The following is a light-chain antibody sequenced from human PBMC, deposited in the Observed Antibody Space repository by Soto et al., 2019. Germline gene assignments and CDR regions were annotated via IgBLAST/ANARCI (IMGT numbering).Light chain of an antibody. CDR1: SGSLANNY. CDR3: QSYDADFVI. CDR2: ENK. J-gene: IGLJ2*01. Sequence: NFMLTQPHSVSESPGKTVTISCTRSSGSLANNYVQWYQQRPGSAPTTVIYENKLRPSGGPGRFSGSTDASSTSASLTISGLQTEDEADDYCQSYDADFVIFGGGTKVTVL. V-gene: IGLV6-57*04.